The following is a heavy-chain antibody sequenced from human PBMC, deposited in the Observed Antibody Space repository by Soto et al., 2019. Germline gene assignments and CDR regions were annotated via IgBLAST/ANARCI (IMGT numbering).Heavy chain of an antibody. CDR3: AKRSSSSTFDY. CDR1: GFTFSSYA. CDR2: ISGSDDST. J-gene: IGHJ4*02. Sequence: EVQLLESGGGLVQPGESLRLSCAASGFTFSSYAMSWVRQAPGKGLEWGSVISGSDDSTYYADSVKGRFTISRDKSKNTLYLQMNSLSAEDTAVYYCAKRSSSSTFDYWGQGTLVTVSS. V-gene: IGHV3-23*01. D-gene: IGHD6-6*01.